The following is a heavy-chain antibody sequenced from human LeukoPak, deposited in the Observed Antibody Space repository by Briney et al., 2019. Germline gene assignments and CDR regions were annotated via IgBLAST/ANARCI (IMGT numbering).Heavy chain of an antibody. J-gene: IGHJ4*02. D-gene: IGHD3-16*01. Sequence: PSETLSLTCTLSGGSITSDYWSWIRQSPGKGLEWIGYFSYSGSTHYSPSLQSRITMSVDTSKNQFSLKLSSVTAADTAVYYCAREGGVGQPGDFDYWGQGTLVTVSS. V-gene: IGHV4-59*12. CDR2: FSYSGST. CDR1: GGSITSDY. CDR3: AREGGVGQPGDFDY.